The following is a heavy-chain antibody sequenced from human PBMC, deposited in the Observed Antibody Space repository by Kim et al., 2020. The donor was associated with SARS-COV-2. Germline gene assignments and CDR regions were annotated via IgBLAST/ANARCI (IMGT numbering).Heavy chain of an antibody. Sequence: SETLSLTCTVSGGSISSGSYYWSWIRQPAGKGLEWIGRIYTSGSTNYNPSLKSRVTISVDTSKNQFSLKLSSVTAADTAVYYCAREVGQLYGMDVWGQGTTVTVSS. CDR3: AREVGQLYGMDV. J-gene: IGHJ6*02. V-gene: IGHV4-61*02. CDR1: GGSISSGSYY. D-gene: IGHD1-26*01. CDR2: IYTSGST.